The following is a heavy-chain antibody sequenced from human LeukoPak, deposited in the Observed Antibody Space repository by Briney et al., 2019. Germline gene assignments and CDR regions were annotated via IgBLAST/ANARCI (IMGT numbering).Heavy chain of an antibody. CDR2: IYYSGST. CDR3: ARHFPFYYYYGMDV. V-gene: IGHV4-59*08. Sequence: SETLSLTCTVSGGSISSYYWSWIRQPPGKGLEWIGYIYYSGSTNYNPSLKSRVTISVDTSKNQFSLKLSSVTAADTAVYYCARHFPFYYYYGMDVWGQGTTVTVPS. CDR1: GGSISSYY. J-gene: IGHJ6*02.